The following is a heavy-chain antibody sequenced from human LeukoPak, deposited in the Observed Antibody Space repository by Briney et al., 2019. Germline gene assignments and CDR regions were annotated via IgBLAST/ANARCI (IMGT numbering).Heavy chain of an antibody. D-gene: IGHD3-10*01. CDR2: IIPIFGTA. V-gene: IGHV1-69*13. J-gene: IGHJ4*02. CDR1: GGTFSSYA. CDR3: ATAEDYYGSGSYFPNDY. Sequence: ASVKVSCKASGGTFSSYAISWVRQAPGQGLEWMGGIIPIFGTANYAQKFQGRVTITADESTSTAYMELSSLRAEDTAVYYCATAEDYYGSGSYFPNDYWGQGTLVTVSS.